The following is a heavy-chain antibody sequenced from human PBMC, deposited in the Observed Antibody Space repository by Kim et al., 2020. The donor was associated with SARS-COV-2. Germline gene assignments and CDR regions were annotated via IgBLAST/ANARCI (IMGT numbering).Heavy chain of an antibody. D-gene: IGHD3-10*01. CDR2: INPSGGST. J-gene: IGHJ6*02. V-gene: IGHV1-46*01. CDR3: ARDITMVRGANYYYGMDV. CDR1: GYTFTSYY. Sequence: APVKVSCKASGYTFTSYYMHWVRQAPGQGLEWMGIINPSGGSTNYAQKFQGRVTMTRDTSTSTVYMELSSLRSEDTAVYYCARDITMVRGANYYYGMDVWGQGTTVTISS.